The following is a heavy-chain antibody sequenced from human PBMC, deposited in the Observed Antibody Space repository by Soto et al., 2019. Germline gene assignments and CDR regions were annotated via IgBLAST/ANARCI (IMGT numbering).Heavy chain of an antibody. CDR3: ANSCSGGSCYSSGFDP. CDR1: GGSISCYY. Sequence: SVTLSVTCAVDGGSISCYYLSWIRKHPGKGLEWIGEINYSGSTNYNPSLKSRVTISVDTSKNQFSLKLSSVTAADTAVYYCANSCSGGSCYSSGFDPWGQGTLVTVSS. CDR2: INYSGST. J-gene: IGHJ5*02. D-gene: IGHD2-15*01. V-gene: IGHV4-34*01.